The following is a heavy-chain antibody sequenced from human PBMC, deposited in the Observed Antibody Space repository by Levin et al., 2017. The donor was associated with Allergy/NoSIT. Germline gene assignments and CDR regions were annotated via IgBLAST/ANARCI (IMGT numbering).Heavy chain of an antibody. Sequence: LGESLKISCAASGFSFSSDEMTWFRQAPGTGLEWVSYISGPSTTIYYADSVKGRFTISRDNAKRAVYLQMNSLRVEDTAIYYCARLGVGASFDYWGQGVPVTVSS. CDR2: ISGPSTTI. D-gene: IGHD1-26*01. J-gene: IGHJ4*02. CDR1: GFSFSSDE. V-gene: IGHV3-48*03. CDR3: ARLGVGASFDY.